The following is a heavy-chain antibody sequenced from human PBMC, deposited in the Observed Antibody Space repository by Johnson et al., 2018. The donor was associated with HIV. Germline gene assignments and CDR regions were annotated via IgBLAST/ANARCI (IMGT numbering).Heavy chain of an antibody. CDR2: ISYDGNNK. CDR3: ARVGQQSNAFDI. Sequence: QMLLVESGGGVVQPGRSLRLSCVGSGFTFSSYGMHWVRQAPGKGLEWVAVISYDGNNKYYADSVKGRFTISRDNSKNTLYLQMNSLKTEDTAVYYCARVGQQSNAFDIWGQGTMVTVSS. V-gene: IGHV3-30*03. D-gene: IGHD6-13*01. J-gene: IGHJ3*02. CDR1: GFTFSSYG.